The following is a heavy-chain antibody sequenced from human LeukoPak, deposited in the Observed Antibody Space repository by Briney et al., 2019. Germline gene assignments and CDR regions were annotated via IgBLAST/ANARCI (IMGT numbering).Heavy chain of an antibody. V-gene: IGHV1-2*02. Sequence: ASVKVSCKASGYTFTGYYMHWVRQAPGQGLEWMGWINLKSGGTKYVQRFQDRVTMTRDTSITTAYMELTSLIADDTAVYYCARGRAGRKYYYGSGSRLDYFDYWGQGALVTVSS. D-gene: IGHD3-10*01. J-gene: IGHJ4*02. CDR1: GYTFTGYY. CDR3: ARGRAGRKYYYGSGSRLDYFDY. CDR2: INLKSGGT.